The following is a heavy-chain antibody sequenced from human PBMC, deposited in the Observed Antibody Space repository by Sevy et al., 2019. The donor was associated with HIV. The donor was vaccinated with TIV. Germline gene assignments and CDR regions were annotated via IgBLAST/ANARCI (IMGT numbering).Heavy chain of an antibody. Sequence: SETLSLICTVSGGSISIGDYYWSWIRQPPGKGLEWIGYVYHSGATHYNPSLRSPVTMSIDTSKNQFSLKLSSVTAADTAVYYCARGQGDGDRSTPPFDYWGLGTLVTVSS. V-gene: IGHV4-30-4*01. CDR2: VYHSGAT. CDR1: GGSISIGDYY. J-gene: IGHJ4*02. CDR3: ARGQGDGDRSTPPFDY. D-gene: IGHD4-17*01.